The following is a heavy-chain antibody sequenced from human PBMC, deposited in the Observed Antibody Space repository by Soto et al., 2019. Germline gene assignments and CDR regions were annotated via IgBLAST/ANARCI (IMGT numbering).Heavy chain of an antibody. CDR2: ISGSGGST. D-gene: IGHD2-2*01. V-gene: IGHV3-23*01. Sequence: EVQLLESGGGLVQPGGSLRLSCAASGFTFSSYAMSWVRQAPGKGLEWVSAISGSGGSTYYADSVKGRFTISRDNSKNTLYLQMNSLRAEDTAVYYCAKISGYCSSTSCYGLGYSDLWGRGTLVTVSS. J-gene: IGHJ2*01. CDR1: GFTFSSYA. CDR3: AKISGYCSSTSCYGLGYSDL.